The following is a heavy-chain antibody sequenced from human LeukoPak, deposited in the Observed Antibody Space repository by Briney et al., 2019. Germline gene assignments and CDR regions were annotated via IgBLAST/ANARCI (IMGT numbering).Heavy chain of an antibody. D-gene: IGHD2-21*01. J-gene: IGHJ6*03. CDR1: DGSISNSGYY. V-gene: IGHV4-39*01. Sequence: SETLPLTCTVSDGSISNSGYYWGWIRQPPGKGLEWIGHIYYTGSTFYSPSLKSRVTISVDTSKNHFSLKLTSVTAADTSIYFCARHIADSYTDVWGKGTTVTVS. CDR3: ARHIADSYTDV. CDR2: IYYTGST.